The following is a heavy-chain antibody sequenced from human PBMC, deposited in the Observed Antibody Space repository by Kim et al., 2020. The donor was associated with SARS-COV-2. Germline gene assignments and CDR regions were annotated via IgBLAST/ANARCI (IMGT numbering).Heavy chain of an antibody. J-gene: IGHJ5*02. D-gene: IGHD3-10*01. CDR3: ARGQVTMVRGPIGKGRWFDP. Sequence: SETLSLTCAVYGGSFSGYYWSWIRQPPGKGLEWIGEINHSGSTNYNPSLKSRVTISVDTSKNQFSLKLSSVTAADTAVYYCARGQVTMVRGPIGKGRWFDPWGQGTLVTVSS. CDR1: GGSFSGYY. V-gene: IGHV4-34*01. CDR2: INHSGST.